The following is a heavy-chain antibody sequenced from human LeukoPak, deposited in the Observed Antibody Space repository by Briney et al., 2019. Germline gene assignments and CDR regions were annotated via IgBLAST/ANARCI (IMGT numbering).Heavy chain of an antibody. CDR2: IYYSGST. J-gene: IGHJ4*02. CDR1: GGSISSGGYY. Sequence: SETLSLTCTVSGGSISSGGYYWSWIRQHPGKGLEWIGSIYYSGSTYYNPSLKSRVSVSADTSKNQFSLNLSSVTAADTAVYCCARGRLAYDSSGYIFDYWGQGTLVTVSS. D-gene: IGHD3-22*01. CDR3: ARGRLAYDSSGYIFDY. V-gene: IGHV4-31*03.